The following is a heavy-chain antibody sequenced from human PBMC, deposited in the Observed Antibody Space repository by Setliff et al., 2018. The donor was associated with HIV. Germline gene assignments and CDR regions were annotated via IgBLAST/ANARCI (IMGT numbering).Heavy chain of an antibody. CDR1: GYRFNTYG. V-gene: IGHV1-18*01. CDR2: ISPYNGDT. J-gene: IGHJ1*01. D-gene: IGHD3-22*01. Sequence: GASVKVSCKASGYRFNTYGISWVRQAPGQGLEWMGWISPYNGDTRFAQSLQGRVTLTTDTSTNTAYMEMRTLRSDDTAVYFCVRGVTRDISGYCRDEYFQHWGQGTPVTVSS. CDR3: VRGVTRDISGYCRDEYFQH.